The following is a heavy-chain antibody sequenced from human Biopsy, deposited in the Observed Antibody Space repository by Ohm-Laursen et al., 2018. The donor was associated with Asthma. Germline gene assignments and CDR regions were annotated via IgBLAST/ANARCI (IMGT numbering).Heavy chain of an antibody. CDR2: IYSGGTS. D-gene: IGHD3-22*01. Sequence: SLRLSCAASGFAVSRDHMFWVRQALGKGPEWVSVIYSGGTSHTADSVRGRFTISRDYSKNTLYLQMHSLRAEDTAVYYCARGDSSNWSHYYFDYWGQGTLVTVSS. CDR1: GFAVSRDH. J-gene: IGHJ4*02. CDR3: ARGDSSNWSHYYFDY. V-gene: IGHV3-53*01.